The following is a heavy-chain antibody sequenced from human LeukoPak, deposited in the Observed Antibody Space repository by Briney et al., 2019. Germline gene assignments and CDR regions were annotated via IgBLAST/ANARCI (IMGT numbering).Heavy chain of an antibody. Sequence: SETLSLTCTVSGYSISSGYYWGWIRQTPGKGLEWIGSIYSSGNTNYNPSLKSRVTISVDTSKNQFSLMLTSVTAADTAMYYCVKSNSRYQPWTLDIWGRGTMVTVSS. CDR1: GYSISSGYY. CDR2: IYSSGNT. CDR3: VKSNSRYQPWTLDI. D-gene: IGHD2-2*01. V-gene: IGHV4-61*01. J-gene: IGHJ3*02.